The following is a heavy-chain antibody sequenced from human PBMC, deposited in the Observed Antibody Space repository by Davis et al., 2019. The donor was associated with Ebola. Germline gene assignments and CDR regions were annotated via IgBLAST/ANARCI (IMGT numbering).Heavy chain of an antibody. Sequence: ASVTVSCKASGYTFTSYGISWVRQAPGQGLEWMGWISAYNGNTNYAQKLQGRVTMTTDTSTSTAYMELRSLRSDDTAVYYCARDKASVTTDWFDPWGQGTLVTVSS. D-gene: IGHD4-17*01. V-gene: IGHV1-18*01. J-gene: IGHJ5*02. CDR2: ISAYNGNT. CDR1: GYTFTSYG. CDR3: ARDKASVTTDWFDP.